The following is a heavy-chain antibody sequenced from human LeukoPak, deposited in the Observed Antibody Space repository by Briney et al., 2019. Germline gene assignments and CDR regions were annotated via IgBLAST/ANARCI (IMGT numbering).Heavy chain of an antibody. D-gene: IGHD4-17*01. J-gene: IGHJ4*02. CDR2: IIPIFGTA. Sequence: SVKVSCKASGGTFSSYAISWVRQAPGQGLEWMGGIIPIFGTANYALKFQGRVTITADESTSTAYMELSSLRSEDTAVYYCARDTQFHDYGDFHFDYWGQGTLVTVSS. CDR3: ARDTQFHDYGDFHFDY. CDR1: GGTFSSYA. V-gene: IGHV1-69*01.